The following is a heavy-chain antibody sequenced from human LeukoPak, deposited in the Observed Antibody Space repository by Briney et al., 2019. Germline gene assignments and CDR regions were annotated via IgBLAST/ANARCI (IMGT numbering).Heavy chain of an antibody. CDR2: FYYSCIT. Sequence: SXXLSLTCSVVSGCSISSSSYYWGWIRQPPGKGLEWIGSFYYSCITDYNPSLKSRVTISPDTSKNQFSLKLSSVTAADTAVYYCARLWRAAIDYGGQGTLVTASS. CDR1: GCSISSSSYY. CDR3: ARLWRAAIDY. J-gene: IGHJ4*02. D-gene: IGHD1-1*01. V-gene: IGHV4-39*01.